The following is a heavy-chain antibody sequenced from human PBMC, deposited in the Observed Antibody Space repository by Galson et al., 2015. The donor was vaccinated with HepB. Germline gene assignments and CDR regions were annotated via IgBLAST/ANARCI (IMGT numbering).Heavy chain of an antibody. V-gene: IGHV3-64*01. CDR1: GFTFSSYA. D-gene: IGHD6-13*01. Sequence: SLRLSCAASGFTFSSYAMHWVRQAPGKGLEYVPAISSNGGSTYYANSVKGRFTISRDNSKNTLYLQMGSLRAEDMAVYYCASRIAAAGTADYWGQGTLVTVSS. CDR2: ISSNGGST. J-gene: IGHJ4*02. CDR3: ASRIAAAGTADY.